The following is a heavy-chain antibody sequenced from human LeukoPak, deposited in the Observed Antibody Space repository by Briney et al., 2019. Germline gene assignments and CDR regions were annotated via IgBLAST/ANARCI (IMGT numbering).Heavy chain of an antibody. V-gene: IGHV4-30-4*08. CDR2: IYYSGST. CDR3: ARDRMVKYYYDSSGYQ. CDR1: GGSISSGDYY. J-gene: IGHJ4*02. D-gene: IGHD3-22*01. Sequence: TLSLTCTVSGGSISSGDYYWSWIRQPPGKGLEWIGYIYYSGSTYYNPSLKSRVTISVDTSKNQFPLKLSSVTAADTAAYHCARDRMVKYYYDSSGYQWGQGTLVSVPS.